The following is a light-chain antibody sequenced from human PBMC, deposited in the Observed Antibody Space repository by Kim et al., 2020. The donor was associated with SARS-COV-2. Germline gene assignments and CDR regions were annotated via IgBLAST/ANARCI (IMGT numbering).Light chain of an antibody. Sequence: SASVGDSVTISCRASQDVTDSLAWFQQKPGKAPQSLIYAASSLQSGVPSKFSGSGSGTDFTLTISSLQPEDFATYYCQQYKYYPFTFGGGTKLEI. CDR2: AAS. CDR3: QQYKYYPFT. CDR1: QDVTDS. V-gene: IGKV1-16*02. J-gene: IGKJ4*01.